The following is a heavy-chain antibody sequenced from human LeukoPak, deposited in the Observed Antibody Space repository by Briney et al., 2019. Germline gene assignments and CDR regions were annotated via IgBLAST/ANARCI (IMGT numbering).Heavy chain of an antibody. Sequence: ASVKASCKASGYTFTGYYMHWVRQAPGQGLEWMGWINPNSGGTNYAQKFQGRVTMTRDTSISTAYMELSRLRSDDTAVYYCARGRGSGSSYYFDSGGQGTLDTVSP. CDR3: ARGRGSGSSYYFDS. V-gene: IGHV1-2*02. CDR2: INPNSGGT. CDR1: GYTFTGYY. D-gene: IGHD3-10*01. J-gene: IGHJ4*02.